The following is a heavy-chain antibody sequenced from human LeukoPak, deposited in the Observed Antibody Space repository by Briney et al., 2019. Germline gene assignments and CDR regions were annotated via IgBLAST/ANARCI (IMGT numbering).Heavy chain of an antibody. D-gene: IGHD3-22*01. V-gene: IGHV3-43*01. CDR2: ISWDGGST. J-gene: IGHJ4*02. CDR1: GFTFDDYT. CDR3: AKDIRPFRPIAYYYDSSGYLFGY. Sequence: GGSLRLSCAASGFTFDDYTMHWVRQAPGKGLEWVSLISWDGGSTYYADSVKGRFTISRDNSKNSLYLQMNSLRTEDTALYYCAKDIRPFRPIAYYYDSSGYLFGYWGQGTLVTVSS.